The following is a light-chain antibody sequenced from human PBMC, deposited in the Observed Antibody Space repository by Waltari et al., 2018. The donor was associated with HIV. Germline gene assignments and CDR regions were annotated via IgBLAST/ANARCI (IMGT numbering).Light chain of an antibody. CDR1: QSISTY. J-gene: IGKJ4*01. V-gene: IGKV1-39*01. CDR3: QQSFNSQLT. Sequence: DIQMTQSPSSLSASVGDRVTITCRASQSISTYINWYQHKPGKAPKVLIYVASNLQSGVPSRFSGSGSGTDFTLTISSLQPEDSATYYCQQSFNSQLTFGGGTKVEIK. CDR2: VAS.